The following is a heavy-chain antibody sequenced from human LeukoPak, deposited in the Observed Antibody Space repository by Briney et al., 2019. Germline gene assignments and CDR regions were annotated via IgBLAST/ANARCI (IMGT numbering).Heavy chain of an antibody. Sequence: PGGSLRLSCVASGLTFSSHAMTWVRQTPGKGLEYVSAISSNGGSTYYANSVKGRFTISRDNSKNTLYLQMGSLRAEDTAVYYCARDGKAKNDFWGQGTLVTVS. J-gene: IGHJ4*02. D-gene: IGHD1-26*01. V-gene: IGHV3-64*01. CDR1: GLTFSSHA. CDR3: ARDGKAKNDF. CDR2: ISSNGGST.